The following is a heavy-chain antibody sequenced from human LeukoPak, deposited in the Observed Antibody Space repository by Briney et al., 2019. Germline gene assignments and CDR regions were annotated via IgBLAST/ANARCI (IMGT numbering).Heavy chain of an antibody. CDR2: ISSGGTII. V-gene: IGHV3-48*04. CDR3: ARRSAAKDAFDI. D-gene: IGHD6-25*01. CDR1: GITFSDYS. Sequence: GGSLRLSCAASGITFSDYSMNWVRQAPGKVLEWVSFISSGGTIIYYTDSVKGRFTISRDNAKNTLYLQMNSLRAEDTAVYYCARRSAAKDAFDIWGQGTMVTVSS. J-gene: IGHJ3*02.